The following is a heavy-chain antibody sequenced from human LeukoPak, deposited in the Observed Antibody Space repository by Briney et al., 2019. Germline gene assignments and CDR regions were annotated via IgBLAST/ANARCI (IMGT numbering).Heavy chain of an antibody. V-gene: IGHV4-38-2*02. CDR3: ASHIEYSSSPGY. CDR1: GYSISRGYY. CDR2: IYHSGST. Sequence: SETLSLTCTVSGYSISRGYYWGWIRQPPGKGLEWIGSIYHSGSTYYNPSLKSRVTISVDTSKNQFSLKLSSVTAADTAVYYCASHIEYSSSPGYWGQGTLVTVSS. J-gene: IGHJ4*02. D-gene: IGHD6-6*01.